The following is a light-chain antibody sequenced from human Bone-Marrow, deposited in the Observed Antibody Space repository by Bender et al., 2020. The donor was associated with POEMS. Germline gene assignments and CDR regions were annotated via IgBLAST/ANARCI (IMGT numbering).Light chain of an antibody. J-gene: IGLJ2*01. CDR2: QDT. CDR1: ALGDKY. V-gene: IGLV3-1*01. CDR3: QAWDTYSVI. Sequence: SYEVTQPPSVSVSPGQTASIPCSGVALGDKYVAWYQQKPGQSPVLVIYQDTKRPSGIPERFSGSNSGNTATLTISGTQAMDEADYYCQAWDTYSVIFGGGTKLTVL.